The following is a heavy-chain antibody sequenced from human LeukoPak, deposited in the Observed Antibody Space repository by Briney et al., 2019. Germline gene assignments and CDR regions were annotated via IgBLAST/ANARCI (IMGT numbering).Heavy chain of an antibody. J-gene: IGHJ6*03. CDR1: GYSISNGNY. Sequence: SETLSLTCDVSGYSISNGNYWVWIRQPLGKGLEWIGSLYHSDTTYYNPSLKSRVTMSVDTSKNQFSLKLSFLTAADTAVYYCARQHDSYFYYYVDVWGKGTTVTVSS. CDR2: LYHSDTT. CDR3: ARQHDSYFYYYVDV. V-gene: IGHV4-38-2*01.